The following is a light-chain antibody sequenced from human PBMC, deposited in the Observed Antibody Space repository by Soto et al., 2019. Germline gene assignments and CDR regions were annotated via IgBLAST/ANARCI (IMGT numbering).Light chain of an antibody. CDR1: QSVSSN. Sequence: EIVMTQSPATLSVSPGERATLSCRASQSVSSNLAWYQQKPGQAPRLLIYGASTRATGIPARFSGSGSGTEFTLTISSLQSEDFAVYYCQQYNNWPHSLFGPGTKVDIE. V-gene: IGKV3-15*01. CDR3: QQYNNWPHSL. CDR2: GAS. J-gene: IGKJ3*01.